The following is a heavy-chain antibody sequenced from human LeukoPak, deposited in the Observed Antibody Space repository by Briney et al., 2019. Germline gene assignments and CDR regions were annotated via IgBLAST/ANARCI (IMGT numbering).Heavy chain of an antibody. V-gene: IGHV4-59*01. CDR1: GGSISSYY. Sequence: PSETLSLTCTVSGGSISSYYWSWLRQPPGKGLEWIGYIYYSGSTNYNPSLKSRVTISVDTSKNQFSLKLSSVTAADTAVYYCARALYYDYVWGSYSAWFDPWGQGTLVTVSS. CDR2: IYYSGST. J-gene: IGHJ5*02. CDR3: ARALYYDYVWGSYSAWFDP. D-gene: IGHD3-16*01.